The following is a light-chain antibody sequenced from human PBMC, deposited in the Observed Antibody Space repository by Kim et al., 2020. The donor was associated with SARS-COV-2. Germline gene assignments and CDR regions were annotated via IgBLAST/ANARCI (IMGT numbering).Light chain of an antibody. J-gene: IGKJ2*01. CDR2: AAS. V-gene: IGKV1-39*01. Sequence: SASVGDRVTITCRARQSIRRYLNWYQQKPGNSPKALIYAASSLQSGVPSRFSGSGSGTDFTLTITSLQPEDCGIYYCQQTFSIPYTFGQGTKLEI. CDR3: QQTFSIPYT. CDR1: QSIRRY.